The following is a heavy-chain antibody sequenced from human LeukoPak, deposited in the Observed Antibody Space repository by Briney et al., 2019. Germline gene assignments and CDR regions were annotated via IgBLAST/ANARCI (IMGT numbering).Heavy chain of an antibody. D-gene: IGHD3-3*01. CDR1: GGSINNYY. J-gene: IGHJ4*02. V-gene: IGHV4-59*01. Sequence: MPSETPSLTCTVSGGSINNYYWYWMRQPPGKGLEWIGYVWYSGTTKYNPSLKSRVTISVDTSKNQFSLKLSSVTAADTAVYYCARVNYDFLSGYTLTQYYFDYWGQGTLVTVSS. CDR2: VWYSGTT. CDR3: ARVNYDFLSGYTLTQYYFDY.